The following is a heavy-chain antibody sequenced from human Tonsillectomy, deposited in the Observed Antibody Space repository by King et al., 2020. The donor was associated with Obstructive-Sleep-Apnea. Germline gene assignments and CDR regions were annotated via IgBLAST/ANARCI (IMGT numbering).Heavy chain of an antibody. D-gene: IGHD1-14*01. V-gene: IGHV3-48*04. CDR1: GFTFSSYS. J-gene: IGHJ5*02. Sequence: VQLVESGGGLVQPGGSLRLSCAASGFTFSSYSMNWVRQAPGKGLEWVSYISSSSSTIYYADSVKGRFTISRDNAKNSLYLQMNSVRAEDTAVYYCARGGIGIRVDPWGQGTLVTVSS. CDR2: ISSSSSTI. CDR3: ARGGIGIRVDP.